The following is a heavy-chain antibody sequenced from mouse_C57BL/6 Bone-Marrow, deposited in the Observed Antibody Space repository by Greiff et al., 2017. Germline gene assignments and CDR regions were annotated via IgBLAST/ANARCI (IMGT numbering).Heavy chain of an antibody. CDR1: GYTFTSYW. CDR3: ASHYYGSSYRYFDV. V-gene: IGHV1-64*01. Sequence: QVQLQQPGAELVKPGASVKLSCKASGYTFTSYWMHWVKQRPGQGLEWIGMIHPNSGITNYNEKFKSKATLTVDNSSSTAYMQLSSLTSEDSAVYYCASHYYGSSYRYFDVWGTGTTVTVSS. D-gene: IGHD1-1*01. CDR2: IHPNSGIT. J-gene: IGHJ1*03.